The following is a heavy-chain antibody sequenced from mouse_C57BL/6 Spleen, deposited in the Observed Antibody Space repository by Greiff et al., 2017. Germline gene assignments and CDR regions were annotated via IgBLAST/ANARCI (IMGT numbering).Heavy chain of an antibody. J-gene: IGHJ2*01. Sequence: EVMLVESGGGLVKPGGSLKLSCAASGFTFSDYGMHWVRQAPEKGLEWVAYISSGSSTIYYADTVKGRFTISRDNATNTLFLHMTSLRSEDTDMYYCARKEDSFDYWGQGTTLTVSS. CDR1: GFTFSDYG. V-gene: IGHV5-17*01. CDR2: ISSGSSTI. CDR3: ARKEDSFDY.